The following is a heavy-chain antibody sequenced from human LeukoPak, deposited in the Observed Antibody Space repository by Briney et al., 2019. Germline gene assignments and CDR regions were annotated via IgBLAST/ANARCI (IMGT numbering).Heavy chain of an antibody. CDR3: AKGRTVTTGQNFDY. CDR2: ISGSGGST. J-gene: IGHJ4*02. D-gene: IGHD4-17*01. CDR1: GFTFSNYA. V-gene: IGHV3-23*01. Sequence: GGSLRLSCAASGFTFSNYAMSWVRQAPGKGLEWVSAISGSGGSTYYADSVKGRFTISRDNSKTTLYLQMNSLRAEATAVYYCAKGRTVTTGQNFDYWGQGTLVTVSS.